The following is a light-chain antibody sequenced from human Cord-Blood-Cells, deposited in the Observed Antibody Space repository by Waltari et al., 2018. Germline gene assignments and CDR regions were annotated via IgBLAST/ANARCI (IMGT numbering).Light chain of an antibody. V-gene: IGLV2-23*03. CDR1: SSDVGSYNL. CDR3: CSYAGSSTFVV. J-gene: IGLJ2*01. Sequence: QSALTQPASVSGSPGQSITISCTGTSSDVGSYNLVPWHQQHPGKAPKLMIYEGSKRPSGVSNRFSGSKSGNTASLTISGLQAEDEADYYCCSYAGSSTFVVFGGGTKLTVL. CDR2: EGS.